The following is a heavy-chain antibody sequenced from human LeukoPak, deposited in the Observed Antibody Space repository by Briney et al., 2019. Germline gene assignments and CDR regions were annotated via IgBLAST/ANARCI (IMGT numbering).Heavy chain of an antibody. CDR1: GFTFNNYA. J-gene: IGHJ4*02. Sequence: GGFLRLSCAASGFTFNNYAASWVRQAPGKGLEWVSAFVGGDTTYYADSVKGRFTISRDNSRNTLYLQMNTLRAEDTAVYYCAKQARYSNFWSGYLYYFDYWGQGTLVTVSS. V-gene: IGHV3-23*01. D-gene: IGHD3-3*01. CDR2: FVGGDTT. CDR3: AKQARYSNFWSGYLYYFDY.